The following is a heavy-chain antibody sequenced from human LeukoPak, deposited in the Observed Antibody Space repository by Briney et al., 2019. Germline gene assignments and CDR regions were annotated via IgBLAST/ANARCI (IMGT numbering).Heavy chain of an antibody. Sequence: ASVKVSCKASGYTFTSYGISWVRQAPGQGLEWMGWISAYNGNTNYAQKLQGRVTMTTDTSTSTAYMELRSLRSDDTAVYYCAREGYCSSTSCPYYYYYGMDVWGQGTTVTVSS. CDR1: GYTFTSYG. D-gene: IGHD2-2*01. CDR3: AREGYCSSTSCPYYYYYGMDV. CDR2: ISAYNGNT. J-gene: IGHJ6*02. V-gene: IGHV1-18*01.